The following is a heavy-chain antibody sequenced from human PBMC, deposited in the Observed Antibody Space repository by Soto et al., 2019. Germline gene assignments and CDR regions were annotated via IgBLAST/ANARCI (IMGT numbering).Heavy chain of an antibody. CDR1: GFTFSSYW. CDR2: INQDGSEK. J-gene: IGHJ4*02. CDR3: STSLDY. V-gene: IGHV3-7*01. Sequence: XGFLGLSCAASGFTFSSYWMDWVRQAPGKGLEWVANINQDGSEKHYVDSVKGRFTISRDNAKNSLYLQMSSLTAEDSALYYCSTSLDYWGQGTLVTVSS.